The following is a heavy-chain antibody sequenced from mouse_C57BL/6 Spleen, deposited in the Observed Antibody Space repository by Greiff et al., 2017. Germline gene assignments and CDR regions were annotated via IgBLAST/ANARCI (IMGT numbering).Heavy chain of an antibody. J-gene: IGHJ3*01. V-gene: IGHV10-1*01. Sequence: DVQLVESGGGLVQPKGSLKLSCAASGFSFNTYAMNWVRQAPGQGLEWVARIRSKSNNYATYYADSVKDRFTISRDDSESMLYLQMNNLKTEDTAMYYCVRQGGPYDYDVRFAYWGQGTLVTVSA. D-gene: IGHD2-4*01. CDR3: VRQGGPYDYDVRFAY. CDR1: GFSFNTYA. CDR2: IRSKSNNYAT.